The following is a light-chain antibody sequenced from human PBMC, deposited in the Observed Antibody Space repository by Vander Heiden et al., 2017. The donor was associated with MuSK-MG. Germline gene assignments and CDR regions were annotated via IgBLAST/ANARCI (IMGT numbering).Light chain of an antibody. CDR3: QNYHGYYT. CDR2: DAS. CDR1: HGISSD. V-gene: IGKV1-27*01. J-gene: IGKJ4*01. Sequence: THLTQSPSSLSASVGDEVTITCLASHGISSDLAWYPQKPGTVPTLLIYDASTLHSGVPSRFSGSGSGTEFTLTISSLQREDFATYLCQNYHGYYTFGGGTRVEI.